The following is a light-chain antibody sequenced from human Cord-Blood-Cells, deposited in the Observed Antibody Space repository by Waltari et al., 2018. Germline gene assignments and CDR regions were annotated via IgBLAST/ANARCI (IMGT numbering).Light chain of an antibody. Sequence: IQMTQSPSSLFASVGDRVTITCRASHSSSSYLNWYQQKPGKAPKLLIYAASSLQSGVPSRFSGSVSGTDFTRTISSLQPEDFATYYCQQSYSTPWTFGQGTKVEIK. V-gene: IGKV1-39*01. J-gene: IGKJ1*01. CDR2: AAS. CDR1: HSSSSY. CDR3: QQSYSTPWT.